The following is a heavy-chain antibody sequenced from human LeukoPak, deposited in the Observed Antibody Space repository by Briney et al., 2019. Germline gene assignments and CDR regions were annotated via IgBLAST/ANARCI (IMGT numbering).Heavy chain of an antibody. Sequence: PSETLSLTCTVSGGSIISYYWSWIRQPPGKGLEWIGYIYYSGSTNYNPSLKSRVIISVDTSKNQFSLKLSPVIAADTAVYYCARVGVDYSGNIIKYYFDSWGQGTLVTVSS. CDR3: ARVGVDYSGNIIKYYFDS. D-gene: IGHD4-23*01. CDR1: GGSIISYY. CDR2: IYYSGST. J-gene: IGHJ4*02. V-gene: IGHV4-59*01.